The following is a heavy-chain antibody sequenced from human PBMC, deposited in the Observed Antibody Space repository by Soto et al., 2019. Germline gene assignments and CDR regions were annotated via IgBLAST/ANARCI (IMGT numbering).Heavy chain of an antibody. Sequence: ASVKVSCKASGYTFTSYYMHWVRQAPGQGLEWMGIINPSGGSTSYAQKFQGRVTMTRDTSTSTVYMELSSLRSEDTAVYYCARFSGIAAAGRPYYYYGMDVWGQGTTVTVSS. CDR3: ARFSGIAAAGRPYYYYGMDV. V-gene: IGHV1-46*01. D-gene: IGHD6-13*01. J-gene: IGHJ6*02. CDR1: GYTFTSYY. CDR2: INPSGGST.